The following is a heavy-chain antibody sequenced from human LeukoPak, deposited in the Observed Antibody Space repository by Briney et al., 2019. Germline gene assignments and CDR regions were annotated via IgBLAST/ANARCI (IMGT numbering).Heavy chain of an antibody. CDR1: GFTFNTYG. J-gene: IGHJ4*02. CDR2: IWYDGSTE. Sequence: GGSLRLSCAASGFTFNTYGMHWVRQAPGKGLEWVAVIWYDGSTEYYADSVKGRFTISRDNSKNTLYMQMNSLRAEDTAVYYCARDGSGSYYNEPSDYWGQGTLVTVSS. D-gene: IGHD3-10*01. CDR3: ARDGSGSYYNEPSDY. V-gene: IGHV3-33*01.